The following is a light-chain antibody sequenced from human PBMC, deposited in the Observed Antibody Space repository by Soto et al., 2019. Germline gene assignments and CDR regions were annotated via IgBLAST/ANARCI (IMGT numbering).Light chain of an antibody. CDR3: SSHRSGNTYV. CDR1: SSDVGGYNY. V-gene: IGLV2-14*01. Sequence: LAQPASVSGSPGQSITISCTGTSSDVGGYNYVSWYQQHPGKAPKLMIYEVSNRPSGVSNRFSGSKSGNTASLTISGLQAEDEADYYCSSHRSGNTYVFGTGTKVTVL. CDR2: EVS. J-gene: IGLJ1*01.